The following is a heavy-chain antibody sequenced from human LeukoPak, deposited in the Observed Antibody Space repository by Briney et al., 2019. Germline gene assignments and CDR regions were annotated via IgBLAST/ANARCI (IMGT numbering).Heavy chain of an antibody. CDR1: GGPISSSSYY. V-gene: IGHV4-39*01. CDR3: ASVDYNWNYFHF. CDR2: IYYSGST. J-gene: IGHJ4*02. Sequence: PSETLSLTCTVSGGPISSSSYYWGWIRQPPGKGLEWIGSIYYSGSTYYNPSLKGRVTISVDTSKNQFSLKLSSVTATDTAVYYCASVDYNWNYFHFWGQGTLVTVSS. D-gene: IGHD1-20*01.